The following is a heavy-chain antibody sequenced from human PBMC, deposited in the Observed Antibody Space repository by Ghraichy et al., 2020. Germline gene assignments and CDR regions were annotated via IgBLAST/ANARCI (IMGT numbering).Heavy chain of an antibody. V-gene: IGHV4-30-2*01. CDR1: GGSISSGGYS. CDR2: IYHSGST. D-gene: IGHD3-3*01. CDR3: AGQNLDYDFWSGSRNGMDV. Sequence: SLNISCAVSGGSISSGGYSWSWIRQPPGKGLEWIGYIYHSGSTYYNPSLKSRVTMSVDRSKNQFSLKLSSVTAAVTAVYYCAGQNLDYDFWSGSRNGMDVWGQGTTVTVSS. J-gene: IGHJ6*02.